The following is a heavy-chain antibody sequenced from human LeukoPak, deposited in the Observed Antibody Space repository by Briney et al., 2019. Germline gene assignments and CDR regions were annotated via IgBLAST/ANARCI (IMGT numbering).Heavy chain of an antibody. CDR3: ARGVAAAAH. CDR2: INHSGST. CDR1: GGSFSDYY. V-gene: IGHV4-34*01. Sequence: SETLSLTCAVYGGSFSDYYWSWIRQPPGKGLEWIGEINHSGSTNYNPSLKSRVTISVDTSKNQFSLKLSSVTAADTAVYYCARGVAAAAHWGQGTLVTVSS. J-gene: IGHJ4*02. D-gene: IGHD6-13*01.